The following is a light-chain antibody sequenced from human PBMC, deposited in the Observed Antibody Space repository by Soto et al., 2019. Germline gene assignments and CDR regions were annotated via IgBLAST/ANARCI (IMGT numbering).Light chain of an antibody. Sequence: QSVLTQPPSASGTPGQRVTISCSGSSSNIGSNYVYWYQQLPGTAPKLLIYRNNQRPSGVPDRFSGSKSGTSASLAISGLWSEDEADYYCAAWDDSLSVVFCGGTKLTVL. CDR3: AAWDDSLSVV. J-gene: IGLJ2*01. V-gene: IGLV1-47*03. CDR2: RNN. CDR1: SSNIGSNY.